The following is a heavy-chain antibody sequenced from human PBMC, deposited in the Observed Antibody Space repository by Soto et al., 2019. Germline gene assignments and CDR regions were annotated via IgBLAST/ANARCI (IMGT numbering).Heavy chain of an antibody. CDR2: IYYSGST. CDR3: ARGTAAGPNWFDP. J-gene: IGHJ5*02. CDR1: GGSISSGGYY. D-gene: IGHD6-13*01. Sequence: QVQLQESGPGLVKPSQTLFLTCTVSGGSISSGGYYWSWIRQHPGKGLEWIGYIYYSGSTYYNPSLKSRVTISVDTSKNQFSLKLSSVTAADTAVYYCARGTAAGPNWFDPWGQGTLVTVSS. V-gene: IGHV4-31*03.